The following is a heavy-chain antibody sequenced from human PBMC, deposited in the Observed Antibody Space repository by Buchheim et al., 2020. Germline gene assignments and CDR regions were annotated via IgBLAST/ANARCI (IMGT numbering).Heavy chain of an antibody. V-gene: IGHV1-69*01. CDR3: ARRAYCSSTSCYPDYYYYGMDV. CDR2: IIPIFGTA. CDR1: GGTFSSYA. D-gene: IGHD2-2*01. Sequence: QVQLVQSGAEVKKPGSSVKVSCKASGGTFSSYAISWVRQAPGQGLEWMGGIIPIFGTANYAQKFQGRVTITADESTSTAYMELSSLRSEDTAVYYCARRAYCSSTSCYPDYYYYGMDVWGQGTT. J-gene: IGHJ6*02.